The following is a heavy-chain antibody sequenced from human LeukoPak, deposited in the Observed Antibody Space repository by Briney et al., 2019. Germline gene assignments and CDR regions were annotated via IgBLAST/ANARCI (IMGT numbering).Heavy chain of an antibody. CDR2: IYYRGST. CDR3: ARNRDGYNEIFDY. J-gene: IGHJ4*02. V-gene: IGHV4-31*03. Sequence: PSETLSLTCTVSGGSISSGGYYWSWIRQHPGKGLEWIGYIYYRGSTYYNPSLKSRVTISVDTSKNQFSLKLSSVTAADTAVYYCARNRDGYNEIFDYWGQGTLVTVSS. CDR1: GGSISSGGYY. D-gene: IGHD5-24*01.